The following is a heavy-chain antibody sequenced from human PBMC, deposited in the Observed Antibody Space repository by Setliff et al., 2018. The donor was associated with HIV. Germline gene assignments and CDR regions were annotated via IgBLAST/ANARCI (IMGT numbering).Heavy chain of an antibody. Sequence: SGPTLVNPTQTLTLTCDFSGFSLATDGVAVGWIRQPPGKVPEWLALIYWYGDKRYNPSLKDRLTITKATSHNHVVLMMSNMDPADTATYYCTHVNQFRSVYFASWGQGTLVTVSS. J-gene: IGHJ4*02. V-gene: IGHV2-5*01. D-gene: IGHD1-20*01. CDR1: GFSLATDGVA. CDR2: IYWYGDK. CDR3: THVNQFRSVYFAS.